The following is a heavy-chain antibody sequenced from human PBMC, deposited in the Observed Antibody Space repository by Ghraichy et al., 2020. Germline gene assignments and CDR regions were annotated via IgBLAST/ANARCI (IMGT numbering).Heavy chain of an antibody. V-gene: IGHV3-48*01. J-gene: IGHJ4*02. CDR3: ARKGLGAYNYFVDY. CDR2: ISSSSTTI. Sequence: GGSLRLSCAASGFTFSSYSMNWVRQAPGKGLEWVSYISSSSTTIYYADSVKGRFTISRDNAKNSLYLQMNSLRAEDTAVYYCARKGLGAYNYFVDYWGQGTLVTVSS. CDR1: GFTFSSYS. D-gene: IGHD5-24*01.